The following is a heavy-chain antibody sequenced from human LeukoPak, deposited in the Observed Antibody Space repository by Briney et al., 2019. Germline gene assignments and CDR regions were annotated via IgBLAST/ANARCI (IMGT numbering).Heavy chain of an antibody. CDR2: ISDSGGST. CDR3: AKRGVVIRVILVGFHKQAYYFDS. Sequence: GGSLRLSCAVSGITLSNYGMSWVRQAPGKGLEWVAGISDSGGSTNYADSVKGRFTISRDNPKNTLYLQMNSLRAEDTAVYFCAKRGVVIRVILVGFHKQAYYFDSWGQGALVTVSS. D-gene: IGHD3-22*01. V-gene: IGHV3-23*01. CDR1: GITLSNYG. J-gene: IGHJ4*02.